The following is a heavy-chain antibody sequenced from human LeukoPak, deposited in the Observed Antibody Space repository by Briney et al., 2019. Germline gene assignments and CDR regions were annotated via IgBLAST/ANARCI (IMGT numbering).Heavy chain of an antibody. Sequence: SETLSLTCTVSGGSISSGDYYWSWIRQPPGKGLEWIGYIYYSGSTNYNPSLKSRVTISVDTSKNQFSLKLSSVTAADTAVYYCARAVGYDILTGYYDWYDPWGQGTLVTVSS. V-gene: IGHV4-61*08. D-gene: IGHD3-9*01. J-gene: IGHJ5*02. CDR1: GGSISSGDYY. CDR3: ARAVGYDILTGYYDWYDP. CDR2: IYYSGST.